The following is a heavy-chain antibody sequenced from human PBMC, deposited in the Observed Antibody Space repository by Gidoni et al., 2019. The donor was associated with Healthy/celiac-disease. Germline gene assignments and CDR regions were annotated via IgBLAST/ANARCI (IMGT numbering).Heavy chain of an antibody. Sequence: EVQLVESGGGLVQPGGSLRLSCAASGSTFSSYWMSWGRQAPGKGQEWVANRRQDGSEKYYVAAVKGRFTISRDNAKNSLYLQMNSRRAEDTAVYYCARLLDSSGWETDDYWGQGTLVTVSS. CDR1: GSTFSSYW. V-gene: IGHV3-7*04. D-gene: IGHD6-19*01. CDR2: RRQDGSEK. J-gene: IGHJ4*02. CDR3: ARLLDSSGWETDDY.